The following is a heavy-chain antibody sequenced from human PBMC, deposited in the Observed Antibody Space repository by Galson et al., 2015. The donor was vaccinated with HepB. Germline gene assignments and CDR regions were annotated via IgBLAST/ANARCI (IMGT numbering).Heavy chain of an antibody. CDR1: GYTFTSYY. J-gene: IGHJ4*02. CDR2: INPSGGST. Sequence: SVKVSCKASGYTFTSYYMHWVRQAPGQGLEWMGIINPSGGSTSYAQKFQGRVTMTRDTSTSTVYMELSSLRSEDTAVYYCARAGGGYGISLVRVYYFDYWGQGTLVTVSS. V-gene: IGHV1-46*01. CDR3: ARAGGGYGISLVRVYYFDY. D-gene: IGHD5-12*01.